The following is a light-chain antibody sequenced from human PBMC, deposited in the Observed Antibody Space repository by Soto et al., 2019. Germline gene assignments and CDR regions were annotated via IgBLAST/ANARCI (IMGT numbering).Light chain of an antibody. V-gene: IGKV3-20*01. CDR2: GAS. Sequence: EIVLTQSPATLSLSPGERATLSCRASQSVGNNLAWYQQKPGQAPRLLIYGASSRATGIPDRFSGSGSGTDFTLTISRLEPEDFAVYYCQQYDSSPKTFGQGTKVDIK. J-gene: IGKJ1*01. CDR1: QSVGNN. CDR3: QQYDSSPKT.